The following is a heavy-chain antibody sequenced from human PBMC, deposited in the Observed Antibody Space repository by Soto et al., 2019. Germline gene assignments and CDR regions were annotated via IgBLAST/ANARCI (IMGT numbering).Heavy chain of an antibody. CDR3: ARDPYYDYVWGSSVYFDY. Sequence: VQLVESGGGVVQPGRSLRLSCAASGFTFSSYGMHWVRQAPGKGLEWVAVIWYDGSNKYYADSGKGRFTISRDNSKNTLYLQMNSLRAEDTAVYYCARDPYYDYVWGSSVYFDYWGQGTLVTVSS. V-gene: IGHV3-33*01. CDR2: IWYDGSNK. CDR1: GFTFSSYG. D-gene: IGHD3-16*01. J-gene: IGHJ4*02.